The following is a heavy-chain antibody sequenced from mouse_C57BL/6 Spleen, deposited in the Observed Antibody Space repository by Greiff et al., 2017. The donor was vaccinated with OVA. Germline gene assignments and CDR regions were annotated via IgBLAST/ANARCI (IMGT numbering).Heavy chain of an antibody. CDR3: TTVDYGSSYALDY. D-gene: IGHD1-1*01. J-gene: IGHJ2*01. CDR2: IDPEDGDT. CDR1: GFNIKDYY. V-gene: IGHV14-1*01. Sequence: EVQLQQSGAELVRPGASVKLSCTASGFNIKDYYMHWVKQRPEQGLEWIGRIDPEDGDTEYAPKFQGKATMTADTSSNTAYLQLSSLTSEDTAVYYCTTVDYGSSYALDYWGQGTTLTVSS.